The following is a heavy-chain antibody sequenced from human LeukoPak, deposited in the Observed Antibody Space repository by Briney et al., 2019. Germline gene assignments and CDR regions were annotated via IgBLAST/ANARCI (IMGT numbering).Heavy chain of an antibody. CDR3: ARGITYYYDSRPTGDAFDI. D-gene: IGHD3-22*01. CDR1: GYSFTSYY. Sequence: ASVKVSCKASGYSFTSYYMHWVRQAPGQGLEWMGIINPSGGSTSYAQKFQGRVTMTRDMSTSTVYMELSSLRSEDTAVYYCARGITYYYDSRPTGDAFDIWGQGTMVTVSS. V-gene: IGHV1-46*01. J-gene: IGHJ3*02. CDR2: INPSGGST.